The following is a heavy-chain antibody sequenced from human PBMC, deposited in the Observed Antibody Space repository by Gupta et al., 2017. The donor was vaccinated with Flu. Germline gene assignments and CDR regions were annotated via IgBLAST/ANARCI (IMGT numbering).Heavy chain of an antibody. D-gene: IGHD6-6*01. V-gene: IGHV3-15*01. Sequence: EVQLVESGGGLVKPGGSLRLSCAASGFTFSNAWMSWVRQAPGKGLEWVGRIKSKIEGGTTDYAAPVKGRFTISRDDSKNTLFLQMNSLKTEDTAVYYCTLPDLGIAGRPWVRGYQYYGMDVWGQGTTVTVSS. J-gene: IGHJ6*02. CDR1: GFTFSNAW. CDR2: IKSKIEGGTT. CDR3: TLPDLGIAGRPWVRGYQYYGMDV.